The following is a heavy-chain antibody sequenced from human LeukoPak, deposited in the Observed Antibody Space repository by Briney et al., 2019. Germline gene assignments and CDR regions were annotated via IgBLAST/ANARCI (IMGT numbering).Heavy chain of an antibody. CDR3: AKDPRRYSRTGGYFEY. CDR2: ISYDGSNK. CDR1: GFTFSNYV. J-gene: IGHJ4*02. V-gene: IGHV3-30*18. Sequence: GGSLRLSCAASGFTFSNYVMYWVRQAPGKGLEWVALISYDGSNKYYADSVKGRFTISRDNSKNTLYLQVNSLRAEDTAVYYCAKDPRRYSRTGGYFEYWGQGTLVTVSS. D-gene: IGHD6-13*01.